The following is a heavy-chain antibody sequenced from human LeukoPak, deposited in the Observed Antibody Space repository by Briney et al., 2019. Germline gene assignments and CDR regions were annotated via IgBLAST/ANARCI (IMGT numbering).Heavy chain of an antibody. J-gene: IGHJ4*02. Sequence: GGTLRLSCSASGFTFTTYGMNWVRQAPGKGLEWVSGIGGSGTRTYYADSVRGRFTISRDNSRNTMYLQMNSLRVEDAAVYYCAKAPVTSCRGAFCYPFDSWGQGTLVTVSS. CDR1: GFTFTTYG. CDR3: AKAPVTSCRGAFCYPFDS. CDR2: IGGSGTRT. V-gene: IGHV3-23*01. D-gene: IGHD2-15*01.